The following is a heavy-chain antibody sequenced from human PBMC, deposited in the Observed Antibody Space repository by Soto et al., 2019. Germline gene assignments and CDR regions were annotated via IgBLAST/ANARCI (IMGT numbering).Heavy chain of an antibody. CDR2: ISYDGSNK. CDR3: AKARGVVVTAMPYYYYYGMDV. V-gene: IGHV3-30*18. CDR1: GCTFSSYG. D-gene: IGHD2-21*02. Sequence: GTLRRSGSASGCTFSSYGMHGVRQAPGKGLEWVAVISYDGSNKYYADSVKVRFTISRDNSKNTLYLQTNSLRAEDTAVYYCAKARGVVVTAMPYYYYYGMDVWGQGTKVTVYS. J-gene: IGHJ6*02.